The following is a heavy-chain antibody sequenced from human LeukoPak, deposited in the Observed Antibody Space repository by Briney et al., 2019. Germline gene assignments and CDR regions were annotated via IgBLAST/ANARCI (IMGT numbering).Heavy chain of an antibody. D-gene: IGHD3-10*01. CDR3: AKAMVRGVPPIYYGMDV. V-gene: IGHV4-34*01. CDR1: GGSFSGYY. Sequence: SETLSLTCAVYGGSFSGYYWSWIRQPPGKGLEWIGEINHSGSTNYNPSLKSRVTISVDTSKNQFSLKLSSVTAADTAVYYCAKAMVRGVPPIYYGMDVWGQGTTVTVSS. J-gene: IGHJ6*02. CDR2: INHSGST.